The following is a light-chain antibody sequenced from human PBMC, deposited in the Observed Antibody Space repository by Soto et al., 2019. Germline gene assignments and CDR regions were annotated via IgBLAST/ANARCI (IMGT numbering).Light chain of an antibody. CDR3: QHFDNSPT. Sequence: IVLTQSPRTLSLSPGGRATLSCRASQSVSRSYFAWYQQKPGQAPRLLIYGASARATGIPDRFSGTGSGTESTLTISRLEPEDFAVYFCQHFDNSPTFGGGTKVDIK. CDR2: GAS. V-gene: IGKV3-20*01. CDR1: QSVSRSY. J-gene: IGKJ4*01.